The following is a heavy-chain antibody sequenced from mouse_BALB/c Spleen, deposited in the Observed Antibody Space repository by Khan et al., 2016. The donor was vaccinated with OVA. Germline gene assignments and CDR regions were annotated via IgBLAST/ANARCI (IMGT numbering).Heavy chain of an antibody. J-gene: IGHJ3*01. CDR1: GDSITSGY. Sequence: EVKLEESGPSLVKPSQTLSLTCSVTGDSITSGYWCWIRKFPGNKLEYMGYILYSGSTYYNPSLKSRISITRHTSQNQYYLQLTSVTTEDTATYYCARSTYRYAFAYWGQGTLVTVSS. CDR2: ILYSGST. V-gene: IGHV3-8*02. CDR3: ARSTYRYAFAY. D-gene: IGHD2-14*01.